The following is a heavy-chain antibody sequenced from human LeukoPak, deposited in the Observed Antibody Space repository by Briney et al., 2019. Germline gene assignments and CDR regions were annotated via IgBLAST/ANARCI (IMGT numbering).Heavy chain of an antibody. V-gene: IGHV3-48*03. D-gene: IGHD6-6*01. CDR2: ISSSGSTI. J-gene: IGHJ4*02. Sequence: GGSLRLSCAASGFTFSSYEMNWVRQAPGKGLEWVSYISSSGSTIYYADSVKGRFTISRDNAKNSLYLQTNSLRAEDTAVYYCARVYRSSSGPTLDYWGQGTLVTVSS. CDR3: ARVYRSSSGPTLDY. CDR1: GFTFSSYE.